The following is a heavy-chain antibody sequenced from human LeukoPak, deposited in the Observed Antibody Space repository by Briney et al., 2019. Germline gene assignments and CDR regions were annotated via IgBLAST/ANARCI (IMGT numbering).Heavy chain of an antibody. Sequence: GASVKLSCKASGYTSTGYYMHWVRQAPGQGLEYMGWINPNSGGTKSAQSCQGRVTMTRDTSISTGYMELSGLASDDAAVYYCARTSVEVGQNYYGMDAWGQGTTVPVSS. V-gene: IGHV1-2*02. D-gene: IGHD3-22*01. CDR1: GYTSTGYY. J-gene: IGHJ6*02. CDR3: ARTSVEVGQNYYGMDA. CDR2: INPNSGGT.